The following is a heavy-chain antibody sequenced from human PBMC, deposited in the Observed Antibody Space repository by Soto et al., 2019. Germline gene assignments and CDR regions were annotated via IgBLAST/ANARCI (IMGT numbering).Heavy chain of an antibody. D-gene: IGHD6-13*01. Sequence: QVQLQESGPGLVKPSETLSLTCNVSGDSMTKYYWSWIRQPAGKGLEWIGRVYTSGSTNCNPSLKSRVTMSIDTSNNQSSLSLKSVTAADTAVYYCARTIGAAYYFDFWGQGALVTVSS. J-gene: IGHJ4*02. CDR3: ARTIGAAYYFDF. CDR1: GDSMTKYY. CDR2: VYTSGST. V-gene: IGHV4-4*07.